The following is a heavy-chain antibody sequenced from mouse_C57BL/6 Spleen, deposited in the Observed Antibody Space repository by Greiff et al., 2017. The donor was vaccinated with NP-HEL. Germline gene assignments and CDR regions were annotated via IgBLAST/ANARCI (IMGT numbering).Heavy chain of an antibody. Sequence: VQLQQSGPELVKPGASVKISCKASGYTFTDYYMNWVKQSRGKSLEWIGDINPNNGGTSYNQKFKGKATLTVDKSSSTAYMELRSLTSEDAAVYYGARSGLRRGAWFAYWGQGTLVTVSA. D-gene: IGHD2-4*01. CDR3: ARSGLRRGAWFAY. CDR2: INPNNGGT. J-gene: IGHJ3*01. CDR1: GYTFTDYY. V-gene: IGHV1-26*01.